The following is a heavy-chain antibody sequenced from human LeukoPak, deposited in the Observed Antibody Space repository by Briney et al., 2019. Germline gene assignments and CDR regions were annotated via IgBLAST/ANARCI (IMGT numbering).Heavy chain of an antibody. D-gene: IGHD3-22*01. Sequence: GGSLRLSCAASGFIFSNYCMHWVRQAPGKGLEWVSVISGSGGTTYYADSVQGRFTISRDASKNTLFLQMNSLRADDTAVYYCARKTDSSGSGDYWGQGTLVTVSS. CDR1: GFIFSNYC. V-gene: IGHV3-23*01. J-gene: IGHJ4*02. CDR2: ISGSGGTT. CDR3: ARKTDSSGSGDY.